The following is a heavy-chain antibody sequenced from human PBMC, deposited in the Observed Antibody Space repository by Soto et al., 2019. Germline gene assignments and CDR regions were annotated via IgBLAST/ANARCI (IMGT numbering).Heavy chain of an antibody. CDR2: INPSGGST. CDR3: ARVGRLRYFDWSGEFDY. D-gene: IGHD3-9*01. Sequence: QVQLVQSGAEVKKPGASVKVSCKASGYTFTSYYMHWVRQAPGQGLEWMGIINPSGGSTSYAQKFRGRVTMTRETSTSTVYRELSSLRSEDTAVYYCARVGRLRYFDWSGEFDYWGQGTLVTVSS. V-gene: IGHV1-46*03. CDR1: GYTFTSYY. J-gene: IGHJ4*02.